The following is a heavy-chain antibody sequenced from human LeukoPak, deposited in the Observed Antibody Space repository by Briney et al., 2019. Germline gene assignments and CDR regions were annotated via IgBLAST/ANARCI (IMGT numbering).Heavy chain of an antibody. CDR2: IKQDGSEK. CDR3: ARGSRMVINNY. Sequence: GGSLRLSCAASEFTFSSYWMSWVRQAPGKGLEWVANIKQDGSEKYYVDSVKGRFTISRDNAKNSLYLQMNSLRAEDTAVYYCARGSRMVINNYWGQGTLVTVSS. D-gene: IGHD3-22*01. CDR1: EFTFSSYW. J-gene: IGHJ4*02. V-gene: IGHV3-7*01.